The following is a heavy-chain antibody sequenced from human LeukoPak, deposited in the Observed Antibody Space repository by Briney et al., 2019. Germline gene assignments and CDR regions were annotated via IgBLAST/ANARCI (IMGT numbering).Heavy chain of an antibody. CDR2: IYYSGST. J-gene: IGHJ1*01. Sequence: PSETLSLTCTVSGDSISSISYYWGWIRQPPGKGLEWIGSIYYSGSTYYNPSLKSRVTISVDTSKNQFSLKLSSVTAADTTFYYCARPTITTVGTGRGLVQHWGQGTLVTVSS. CDR1: GDSISSISYY. D-gene: IGHD6-13*01. CDR3: ARPTITTVGTGRGLVQH. V-gene: IGHV4-39*01.